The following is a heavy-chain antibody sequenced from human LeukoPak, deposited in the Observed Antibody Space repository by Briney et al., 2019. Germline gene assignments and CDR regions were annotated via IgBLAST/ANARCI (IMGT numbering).Heavy chain of an antibody. CDR2: IDDSGNT. Sequence: SETLSLTCFVSVGCKKRPLWTWMRQPPGKGLVWIGNIDDSGNTNYSPSLKNRITISVDTSKKQISLILKSLTAADTAVYFCARDSSPAALPYMDVWGKGTTVTVSS. CDR3: ARDSSPAALPYMDV. V-gene: IGHV4-59*11. J-gene: IGHJ6*03. D-gene: IGHD2-2*01. CDR1: VGCKKRPL.